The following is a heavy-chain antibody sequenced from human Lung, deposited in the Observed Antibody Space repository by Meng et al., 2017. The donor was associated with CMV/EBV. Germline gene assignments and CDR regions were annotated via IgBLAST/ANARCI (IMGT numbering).Heavy chain of an antibody. D-gene: IGHD1-7*01. CDR3: ARAPGIGGTTGGY. V-gene: IGHV3-21*01. CDR2: ISGFSDYI. J-gene: IGHJ1*01. CDR1: GFTFSSYT. Sequence: GESXKISCEVSGFTFSSYTMNWVRQAPGKGLEWVSSISGFSDYIHYADSVKGRFTISRDNAKNSLYLQMNSLRAEDTAVYYCARAPGIGGTTGGYWGQGPPVTVSS.